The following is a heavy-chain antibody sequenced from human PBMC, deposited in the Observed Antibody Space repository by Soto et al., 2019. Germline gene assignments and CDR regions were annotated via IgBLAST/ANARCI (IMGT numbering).Heavy chain of an antibody. J-gene: IGHJ4*02. CDR2: IYYSGST. Sequence: SETLSLTCTVSGGSISSGGYYWSWIRQHPGKGLEWIGYIYYSGSTYYNPSLKSRVTISVDTSKNQFSLKLSSVTAADTAVYYCARLRITMARGVIGFDYWGQGTLVTVSS. CDR1: GGSISSGGYY. V-gene: IGHV4-31*03. D-gene: IGHD3-10*01. CDR3: ARLRITMARGVIGFDY.